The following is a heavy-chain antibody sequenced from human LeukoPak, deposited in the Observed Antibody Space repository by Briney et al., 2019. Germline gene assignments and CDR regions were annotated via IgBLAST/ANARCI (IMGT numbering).Heavy chain of an antibody. CDR3: ASAPVVTATRPTD. J-gene: IGHJ4*02. Sequence: APVKVSCKASGYTFTSYYMHWVRQAPGQGLEWMGIINPSGGSTSYAQKFQGRVTMTRDTSTSTVYMELSSLRSEDTAVYYCASAPVVTATRPTDWGQGTLVTVSS. V-gene: IGHV1-46*01. D-gene: IGHD2-21*02. CDR1: GYTFTSYY. CDR2: INPSGGST.